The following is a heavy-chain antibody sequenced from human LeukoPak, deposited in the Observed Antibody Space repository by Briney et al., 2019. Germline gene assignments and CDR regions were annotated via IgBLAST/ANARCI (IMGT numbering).Heavy chain of an antibody. V-gene: IGHV3-74*01. CDR3: AKDLYNYYGSGSSFNF. J-gene: IGHJ4*02. CDR1: GFTFSNYW. D-gene: IGHD3-10*01. CDR2: ISSDGSDT. Sequence: GGSLRLSCAASGFTFSNYWMHWARQAPGKGLVWVSRISSDGSDTTYGDSVKGRFTISRDNSKNTLYLQMNSLRAEDTAVYYCAKDLYNYYGSGSSFNFWGQGTLVTVSS.